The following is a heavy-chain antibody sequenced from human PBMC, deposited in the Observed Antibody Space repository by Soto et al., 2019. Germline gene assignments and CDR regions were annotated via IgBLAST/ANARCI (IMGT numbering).Heavy chain of an antibody. CDR1: GYTFSNYG. D-gene: IGHD3-10*01. CDR3: ARAGDYGSFYFFDY. CDR2: ITPYNGNT. J-gene: IGHJ4*02. V-gene: IGHV1-18*01. Sequence: ASVKRSCKTSGYTFSNYGVTWVRQAPGQGLEWMGWITPYNGNTHYAQKVQGRVTMTTDTSTSTAYMELWSLRSDDTAVYYCARAGDYGSFYFFDYWGQGTLVTVSS.